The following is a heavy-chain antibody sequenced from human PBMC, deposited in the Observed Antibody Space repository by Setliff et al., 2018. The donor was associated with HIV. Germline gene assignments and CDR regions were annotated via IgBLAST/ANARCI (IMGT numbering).Heavy chain of an antibody. J-gene: IGHJ4*02. CDR2: TPNDGSYK. Sequence: PGGSLRLSCAASGFTFSSYGMHWVRQAPGKGLEWVAFTPNDGSYKNYADSVKGRFTISRDNSKNTLYLQMDSLRAEDTAVYYCTKNLYRSPWSPLDYWGQGTLVTVSS. CDR3: TKNLYRSPWSPLDY. CDR1: GFTFSSYG. D-gene: IGHD6-19*01. V-gene: IGHV3-30*02.